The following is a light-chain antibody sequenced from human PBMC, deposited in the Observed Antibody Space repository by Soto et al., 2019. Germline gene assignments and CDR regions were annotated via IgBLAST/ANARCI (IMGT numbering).Light chain of an antibody. CDR2: GKS. V-gene: IGKV3-20*01. CDR3: QHYNSYSEA. CDR1: QSVSFSS. J-gene: IGKJ1*01. Sequence: EIVLTQSPGTLSLSPGERATLSCRASQSVSFSSLAWYQHKPGRAPRLLIYGKSSRATGIPDRFSGSGSGTDFTLIISSLQPDDFATYYCQHYNSYSEAFGQGTKVELK.